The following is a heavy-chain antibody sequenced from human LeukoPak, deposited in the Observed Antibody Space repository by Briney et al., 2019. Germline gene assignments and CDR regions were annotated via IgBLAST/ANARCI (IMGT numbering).Heavy chain of an antibody. CDR1: GYTFTHHG. CDR2: INPSGGST. Sequence: GVSVRVSCKASGYTFTHHGISWVRQAPGQGLEWMGIINPSGGSTSYAQKFQGRVTMTRDTSTSTVYMELSSLRSEDTAVYYCARVDLWGRGTLVTVSS. CDR3: ARVDL. J-gene: IGHJ2*01. V-gene: IGHV1-46*01.